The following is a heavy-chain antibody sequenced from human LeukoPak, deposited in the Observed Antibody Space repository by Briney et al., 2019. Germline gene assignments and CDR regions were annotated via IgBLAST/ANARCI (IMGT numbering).Heavy chain of an antibody. Sequence: GSLRLSCAASGFTFSTYWMTWVRQAPGKGLEWIGYIYHSGSTYYDPSLKSRVTISVDRSKNQFSLKLSSVTAADTAVYYCARVRDTAILDYWGQGTLVTVSS. CDR1: GFTFSTYW. V-gene: IGHV4-4*02. D-gene: IGHD5-18*01. J-gene: IGHJ4*02. CDR3: ARVRDTAILDY. CDR2: IYHSGST.